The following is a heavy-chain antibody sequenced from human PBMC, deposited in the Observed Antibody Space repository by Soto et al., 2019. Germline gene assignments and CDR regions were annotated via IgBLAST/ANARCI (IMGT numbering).Heavy chain of an antibody. CDR2: ISTYNVDT. J-gene: IGHJ5*02. CDR3: ARGERTGSPRGWFDP. D-gene: IGHD6-19*01. Sequence: QVQLVQSVTEVKKPGASVQVSCKASGYSFTSYGINWVRQAPGQGLEWMGWISTYNVDTNYAQKFQGRVTMTTYTSTTTAYMELRRLTSDDTAVYFCARGERTGSPRGWFDPWGQGPVVTVSS. V-gene: IGHV1-18*04. CDR1: GYSFTSYG.